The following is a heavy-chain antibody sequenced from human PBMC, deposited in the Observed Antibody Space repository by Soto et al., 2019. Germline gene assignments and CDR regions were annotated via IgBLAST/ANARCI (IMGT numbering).Heavy chain of an antibody. CDR1: GFTFSSYS. J-gene: IGHJ6*02. Sequence: EVQLVESGGGLVQPGGSLRLSCAASGFTFSSYSMNWVRQAPGKGLEWISYISSSSRTIYYADSVRGRFTISRDNARNSLYLQMNSLRAEDTAVYYCARDRAGAQYGLDVWGQGTTVTVSS. V-gene: IGHV3-48*01. CDR2: ISSSSRTI. CDR3: ARDRAGAQYGLDV. D-gene: IGHD3-10*01.